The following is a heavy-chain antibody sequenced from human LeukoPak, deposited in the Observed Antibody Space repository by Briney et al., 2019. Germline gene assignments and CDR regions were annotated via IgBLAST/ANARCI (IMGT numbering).Heavy chain of an antibody. CDR2: ISVGT. D-gene: IGHD4-17*01. Sequence: LEWVSAISVGTYYADSVKGRFTISRDNSKNTLYLQMNSLRAEDTAIYYCASGLGKSVTTMYWGQGTLVTVSS. V-gene: IGHV3-23*01. J-gene: IGHJ4*02. CDR3: ASGLGKSVTTMY.